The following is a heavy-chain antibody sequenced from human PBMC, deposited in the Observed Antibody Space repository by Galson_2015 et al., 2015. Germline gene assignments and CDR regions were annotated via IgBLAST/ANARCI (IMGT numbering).Heavy chain of an antibody. V-gene: IGHV6-1*01. CDR3: AREVSNIFDS. D-gene: IGHD1/OR15-1a*01. J-gene: IGHJ4*02. CDR2: TYYTSRWYT. CDR1: GDSVSSTNVA. Sequence: CAISGDSVSSTNVAWNWIRQSPSRGLEWLGRTYYTSRWYTNYAMSVTRRITISPDTSKNQVTLRLNSVTPEDTAVYYCAREVSNIFDSWGQGTLVTVSS.